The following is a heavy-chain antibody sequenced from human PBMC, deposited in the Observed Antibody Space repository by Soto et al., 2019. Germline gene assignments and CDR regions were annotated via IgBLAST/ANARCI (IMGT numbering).Heavy chain of an antibody. D-gene: IGHD2-2*01. CDR1: GGSISSYY. Sequence: SETLSLTCTVSGGSISSYYWSWIRQPPGKGLEWIGYIYYSGSTNYNPSLKSRVTISVDTSKNQFSLKLSSVTAADTAVYYCARDIVVVPAATEGSYYYYGMDVWGQGTTVTVS. J-gene: IGHJ6*02. CDR3: ARDIVVVPAATEGSYYYYGMDV. V-gene: IGHV4-59*01. CDR2: IYYSGST.